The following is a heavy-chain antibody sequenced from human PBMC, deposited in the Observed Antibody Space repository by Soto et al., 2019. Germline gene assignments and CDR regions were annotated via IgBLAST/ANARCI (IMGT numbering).Heavy chain of an antibody. D-gene: IGHD6-13*01. J-gene: IGHJ4*02. CDR1: GYTLSNFW. CDR2: IYPGDSET. V-gene: IGHV5-51*01. CDR3: ARSPRSSPYFDY. Sequence: SGESLKISCQCSGYTLSNFWIAWVRQLPGKGLEYMGIIYPGDSETRYSPSFHGKVTISADRSIGTAYLQWSSLEASDSAFYFCARSPRSSPYFDYWGQGALVTVSS.